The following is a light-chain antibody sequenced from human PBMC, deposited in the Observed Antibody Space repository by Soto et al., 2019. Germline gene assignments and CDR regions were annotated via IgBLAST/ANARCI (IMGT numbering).Light chain of an antibody. CDR1: RSFASSY. J-gene: IGKJ2*01. Sequence: EIVLTQSPVTLSLSPGERATLSCRASRSFASSYLGWYQQKPAQPPRLLIYAASTRATGVPDRFSGSGSATDFTLTISRLEPEDSAVYYCHHYDSSPPYTFGQGTRLEIK. CDR3: HHYDSSPPYT. V-gene: IGKV3-20*01. CDR2: AAS.